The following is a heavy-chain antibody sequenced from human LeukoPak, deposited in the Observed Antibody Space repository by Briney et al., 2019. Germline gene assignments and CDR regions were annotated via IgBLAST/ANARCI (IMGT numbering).Heavy chain of an antibody. J-gene: IGHJ6*03. CDR2: IYTSGST. CDR3: ARGTYYDFWSGFNYYMDV. Sequence: SETLSLTCTVSGGSISSGSYYWSWIRQPAGKGLEWIGRIYTSGSTNYNPSLKSRVTISVDTSKNQFSLKLSSVTAADTAVYYCARGTYYDFWSGFNYYMDVWGKGTTVTVSS. D-gene: IGHD3-3*01. CDR1: GGSISSGSYY. V-gene: IGHV4-61*02.